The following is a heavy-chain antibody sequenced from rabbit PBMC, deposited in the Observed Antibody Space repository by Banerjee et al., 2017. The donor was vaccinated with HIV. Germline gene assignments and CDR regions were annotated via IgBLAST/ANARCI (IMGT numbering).Heavy chain of an antibody. V-gene: IGHV1S45*01. Sequence: QEQLKESGGGLVQPGGSLTLSCKTSGFDFSSYAMGWVRQAPGKGLEWIAFIDTSSGTTYYADWAKGRFTISKTSSTTVTLQMTSLTAADTATYFCARDLAGVIGWNFNLWGPGTLVTVS. CDR2: IDTSSGTT. CDR3: ARDLAGVIGWNFNL. J-gene: IGHJ4*01. CDR1: GFDFSSYA. D-gene: IGHD4-1*01.